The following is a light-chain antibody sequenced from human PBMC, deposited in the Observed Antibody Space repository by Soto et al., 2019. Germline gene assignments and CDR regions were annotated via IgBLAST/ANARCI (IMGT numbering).Light chain of an antibody. CDR2: DVS. CDR1: SSDVGGYNY. J-gene: IGLJ1*01. CDR3: SSYTSSSTRV. V-gene: IGLV2-14*01. Sequence: QSALTQPGSVSGSPGQSITISCTGTSSDVGGYNYVSWYQQHPGKAPKLMIYDVSNRPSGVSNRFSGSKSGNTASLTISGLQAEDEGDYYCSSYTSSSTRVFGTGTKLTVL.